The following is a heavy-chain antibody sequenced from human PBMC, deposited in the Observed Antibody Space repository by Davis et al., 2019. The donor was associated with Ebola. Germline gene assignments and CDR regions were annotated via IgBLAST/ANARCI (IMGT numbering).Heavy chain of an antibody. V-gene: IGHV5-10-1*01. CDR2: IDPSDSYT. Sequence: GESLKISCKASGFDLRNYWISWVRQMPGKGLEWMGRIDPSDSYTNYSPSFQGHVTISADKSISTAYLQWNSLKASDTAMYYCARQTHHFLSGPRTWFDPWGQGTLVTVSS. J-gene: IGHJ5*02. CDR1: GFDLRNYW. CDR3: ARQTHHFLSGPRTWFDP. D-gene: IGHD3-3*02.